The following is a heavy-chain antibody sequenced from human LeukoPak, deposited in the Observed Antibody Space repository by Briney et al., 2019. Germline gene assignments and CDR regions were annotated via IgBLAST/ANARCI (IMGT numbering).Heavy chain of an antibody. CDR1: GYTFTSYG. Sequence: AASVKVSCKASGYTFTSYGISWVRQAPGQGLEWMGWISAYNGNTNYAQKLQGRVTMTTDTSTSTAYMELRSLRSDDTAVYYCARVEIQLSRYYYYTDVWGKGTTVTVSS. D-gene: IGHD5-18*01. CDR3: ARVEIQLSRYYYYTDV. J-gene: IGHJ6*03. V-gene: IGHV1-18*01. CDR2: ISAYNGNT.